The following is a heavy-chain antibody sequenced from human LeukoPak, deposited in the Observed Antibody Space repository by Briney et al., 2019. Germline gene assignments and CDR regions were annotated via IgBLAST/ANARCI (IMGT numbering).Heavy chain of an antibody. Sequence: ASVKVSCTASGYTFTSYDINWVRQATGQGLEWMGWMNPNSGNTGYAQKFQGRVTMTRNTSISTAYMELSSLRSEDTAVYYCARGPHCSSTSCYSSDFDYWGQGTLVTVSS. J-gene: IGHJ4*02. CDR3: ARGPHCSSTSCYSSDFDY. CDR1: GYTFTSYD. D-gene: IGHD2-2*01. V-gene: IGHV1-8*01. CDR2: MNPNSGNT.